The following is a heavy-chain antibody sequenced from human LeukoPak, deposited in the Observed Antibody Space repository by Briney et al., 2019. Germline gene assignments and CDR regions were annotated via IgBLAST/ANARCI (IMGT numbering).Heavy chain of an antibody. J-gene: IGHJ4*02. CDR2: ISGSGSNT. V-gene: IGHV3-23*01. CDR3: ENDSSEVWSGTHFDY. D-gene: IGHD3-3*01. Sequence: PGGSLTLSCAASRFTFGSYAMSWVRQASGKGLEWVSAISGSGSNTYYADSVKGRFTISRDNSKNTLFLQMISLRVEATAVSYCENDSSEVWSGTHFDYWGQGVLVTVSS. CDR1: RFTFGSYA.